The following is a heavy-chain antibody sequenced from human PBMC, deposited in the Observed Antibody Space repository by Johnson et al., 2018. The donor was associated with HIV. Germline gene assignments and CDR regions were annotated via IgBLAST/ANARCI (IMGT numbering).Heavy chain of an antibody. J-gene: IGHJ3*01. CDR2: IYSGGNT. Sequence: VQLVESGGGLVQPGGSLRLSCAASGFTVSNNYISWVRQAPGKGLEWVSVIYSGGNTYYADSVKGRFTISRENAKNSLYLQMNTLRAGDTDLYYCARVAADRSGYYRDAFDLWGQGTLVTVSS. CDR3: ARVAADRSGYYRDAFDL. D-gene: IGHD3-3*01. V-gene: IGHV3-66*01. CDR1: GFTVSNNY.